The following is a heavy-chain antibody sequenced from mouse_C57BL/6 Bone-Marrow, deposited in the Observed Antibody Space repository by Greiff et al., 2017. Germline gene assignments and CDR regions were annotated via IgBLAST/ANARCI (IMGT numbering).Heavy chain of an antibody. V-gene: IGHV1-84*01. J-gene: IGHJ3*01. Sequence: VQLQQSGPELVKPGASVKISCKASGYTFTDYYINWVKQRPGQGLEWIGWIYPGRGNTKYNEKFKGKATLTVDTSSRTAYMQLSGLTSQDSAVYFCARGYYGSSAWFAYWGQGTLVTVSA. CDR3: ARGYYGSSAWFAY. D-gene: IGHD1-1*01. CDR2: IYPGRGNT. CDR1: GYTFTDYY.